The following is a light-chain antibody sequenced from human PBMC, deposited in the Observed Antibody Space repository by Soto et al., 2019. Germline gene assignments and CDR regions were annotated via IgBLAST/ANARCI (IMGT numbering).Light chain of an antibody. V-gene: IGKV4-1*01. J-gene: IGKJ2*03. CDR3: QQYYGHPYS. CDR2: WAS. CDR1: RSVLSTSNNKDY. Sequence: DIVVTQSPDSLGVSLGERATINCKSSRSVLSTSNNKDYLAWYRQKPGQPPKLLIYWASTRESGVPDRFTGSGSGSDFNLTITGLQAEDVAVYFCQQYYGHPYSFGQGTKL.